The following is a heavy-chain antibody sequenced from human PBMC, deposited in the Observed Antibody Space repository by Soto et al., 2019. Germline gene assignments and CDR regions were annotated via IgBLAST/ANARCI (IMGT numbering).Heavy chain of an antibody. Sequence: SETLSLTCTVSGGSISSYYWSWIRQPPGKGLEWIGYIYYSGSTNYNPSLKSRVTISVDTSKNQFSLKLSSVTAADTAVYYCARAILGCGGDCYHFDYWGQGTLVTVSS. CDR2: IYYSGST. V-gene: IGHV4-59*01. J-gene: IGHJ4*02. CDR3: ARAILGCGGDCYHFDY. D-gene: IGHD2-21*02. CDR1: GGSISSYY.